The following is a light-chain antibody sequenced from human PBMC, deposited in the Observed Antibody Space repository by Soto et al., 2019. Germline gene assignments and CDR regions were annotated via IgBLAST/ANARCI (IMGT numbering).Light chain of an antibody. CDR1: QSVSSF. Sequence: EIELTQSPATLSLSPGERATLSCRASQSVSSFLVWYQQKPGQAPRLLIYDAVNRVTGIPARFSGSGSGTDFTLTISSLEHEDFAVYYCQHRSNWPRLTFGGGTKVEIK. CDR3: QHRSNWPRLT. CDR2: DAV. J-gene: IGKJ4*01. V-gene: IGKV3-11*01.